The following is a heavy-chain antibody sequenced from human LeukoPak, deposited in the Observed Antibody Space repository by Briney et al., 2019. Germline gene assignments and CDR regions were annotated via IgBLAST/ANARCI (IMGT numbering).Heavy chain of an antibody. J-gene: IGHJ3*02. CDR3: ARGGSGSYDAFDI. D-gene: IGHD1-26*01. CDR2: IIPILGMA. CDR1: GGTFSSYT. V-gene: IGHV1-69*02. Sequence: ASVKVSCKASGGTFSSYTISWVRQAPGQGLEWMGRIIPILGMANYARKFQGRVTITADKSTSTAYMELSSLRSEDTAVYYCARGGSGSYDAFDIWGQGTMVTVSS.